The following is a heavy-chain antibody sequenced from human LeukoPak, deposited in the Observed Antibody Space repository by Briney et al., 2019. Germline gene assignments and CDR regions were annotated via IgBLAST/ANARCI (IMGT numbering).Heavy chain of an antibody. J-gene: IGHJ6*03. Sequence: ASVKVSCKASGYTFTGYHMHWVRQAPGQGLEWMGWINPNSGGTNYAQKFQGRVTMTRDTSISTAYMELSRLRSDDTAVYYCARGTLNSGGNPWGYYYYYMDVWGKGTTVTVSS. CDR2: INPNSGGT. CDR3: ARGTLNSGGNPWGYYYYYMDV. CDR1: GYTFTGYH. V-gene: IGHV1-2*02. D-gene: IGHD4-23*01.